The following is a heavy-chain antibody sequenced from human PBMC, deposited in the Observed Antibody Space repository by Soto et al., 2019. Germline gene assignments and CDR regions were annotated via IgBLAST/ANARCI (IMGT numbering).Heavy chain of an antibody. D-gene: IGHD2-15*01. CDR2: IWYDGSNE. CDR1: GFTFSSYG. V-gene: IGHV3-33*01. J-gene: IGHJ6*02. CDR3: ASTVAATRYYYYGMDV. Sequence: GGSLRLSCAASGFTFSSYGMHWVRQAPGKGLEWVAVIWYDGSNEYYADSVKGRFTISRDNSKNTLYLQMNSLRAEDTAVYYCASTVAATRYYYYGMDVWGQGTTVTVSS.